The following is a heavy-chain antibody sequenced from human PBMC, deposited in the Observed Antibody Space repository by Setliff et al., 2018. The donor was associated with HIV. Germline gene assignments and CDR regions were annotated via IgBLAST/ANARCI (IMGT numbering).Heavy chain of an antibody. Sequence: TLSLTCAVSGYSISSGYYWSWIRQHPGKGLEWIGYIYYSGRTYYNPSLKSRVAISLDTSKNQFSLKLSSVTAADTAVYYCARRGLDTTLVDAFDIWGQGTMVTVSS. CDR1: GYSISSGYY. J-gene: IGHJ3*02. CDR2: IYYSGRT. CDR3: ARRGLDTTLVDAFDI. D-gene: IGHD1-1*01. V-gene: IGHV4-31*02.